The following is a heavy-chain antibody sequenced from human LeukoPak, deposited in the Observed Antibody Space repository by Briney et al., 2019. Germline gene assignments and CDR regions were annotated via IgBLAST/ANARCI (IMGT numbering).Heavy chain of an antibody. V-gene: IGHV3-74*01. CDR1: GFTFKNSW. Sequence: GGSLRLSCVASGFTFKNSWMNWVRQAPGKGLVWVSRMDADGTNTHYVDSVKGRFTISRDNAKNSLYLQMNSLRAEDTAVYYCAREAMVTDAFDIWGQGTMVTVSS. D-gene: IGHD5-18*01. CDR2: MDADGTNT. CDR3: AREAMVTDAFDI. J-gene: IGHJ3*02.